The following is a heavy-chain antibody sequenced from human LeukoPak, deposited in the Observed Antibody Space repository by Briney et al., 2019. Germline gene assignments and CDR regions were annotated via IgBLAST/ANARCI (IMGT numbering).Heavy chain of an antibody. D-gene: IGHD6-13*01. J-gene: IGHJ4*02. V-gene: IGHV4-38-2*02. Sequence: SETLSLTCSVSGYSISSDYYWGWIRQPPGKGLEWIGTVYHSGSTYYNPSLKSRVTISVDTSKNQFSLKLSSVTAADTAVYYCARDVTAAFDYWGQGTLVTVSS. CDR3: ARDVTAAFDY. CDR1: GYSISSDYY. CDR2: VYHSGST.